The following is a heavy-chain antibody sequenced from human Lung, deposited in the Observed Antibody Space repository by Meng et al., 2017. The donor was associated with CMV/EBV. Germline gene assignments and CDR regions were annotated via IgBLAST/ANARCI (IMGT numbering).Heavy chain of an antibody. CDR2: INPNTGGT. CDR3: ADHYVKRNYGLDV. J-gene: IGHJ6*02. CDR1: GYTFTGYY. D-gene: IGHD3-10*02. Sequence: ASXXVSXKASGYTFTGYYIHWVRQAPGQGLEWMGWINPNTGGTNYAQNFQGRVTMTRDTSISAVYMELSRLRPDDTAVYYCADHYVKRNYGLDVWGQGTTVTVSS. V-gene: IGHV1-2*02.